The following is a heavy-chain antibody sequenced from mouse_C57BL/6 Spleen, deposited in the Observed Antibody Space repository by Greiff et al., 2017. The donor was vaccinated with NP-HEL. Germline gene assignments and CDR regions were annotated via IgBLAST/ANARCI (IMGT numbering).Heavy chain of an antibody. Sequence: EVKVVESGGGLVKPGGSLKLSCAASGFTFSDYGMHWVRQAPEQGLEWVAYISSGSSTIYYADTVKGRFTISRDNAKNTLFLQMTSLRSEDTAMYYCARRLDYDYDGFDYWGQGTTLTVSS. CDR3: ARRLDYDYDGFDY. CDR1: GFTFSDYG. D-gene: IGHD2-4*01. J-gene: IGHJ2*01. CDR2: ISSGSSTI. V-gene: IGHV5-17*01.